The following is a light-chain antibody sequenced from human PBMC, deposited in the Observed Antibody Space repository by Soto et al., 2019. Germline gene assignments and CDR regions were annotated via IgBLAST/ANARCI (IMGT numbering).Light chain of an antibody. CDR3: QQYGSSPLT. V-gene: IGKV3-20*01. CDR2: VAS. CDR1: QSVSSSY. J-gene: IGKJ4*01. Sequence: EIVLTQPPGTLSLSPGERATLSCRASQSVSSSYLAWYQQKPGQAPRLLIYVASSRATGIPDRFSGSGSGTDFTLTISRLEPEDFAVYYCQQYGSSPLTFGGGTKVDIK.